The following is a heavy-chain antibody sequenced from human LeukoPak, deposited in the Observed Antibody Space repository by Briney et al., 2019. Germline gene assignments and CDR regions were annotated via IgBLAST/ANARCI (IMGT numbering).Heavy chain of an antibody. CDR3: ARDDYYGSGSFDY. D-gene: IGHD3-10*01. V-gene: IGHV3-48*01. CDR1: GFTFSRDS. Sequence: GGSLRLSCAASGFTFSRDSMNWVRQAPGKGLGWVSYINGGGSPIYYADSVRGRFTISRDNAKNSLYLQMNSLRAEDTAVYYCARDDYYGSGSFDYWGQGTLVTVSS. CDR2: INGGGSPI. J-gene: IGHJ4*02.